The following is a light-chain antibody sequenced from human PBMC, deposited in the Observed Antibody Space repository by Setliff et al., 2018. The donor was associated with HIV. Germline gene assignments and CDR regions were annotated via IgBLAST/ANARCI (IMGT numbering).Light chain of an antibody. CDR2: EVN. Sequence: QSVLTQPPSVSGSPGQSVTISCTGTSSDVGGYNRVSWYQQAPGTAPKLMIYEVNNRPSGVPDRFSGSQSGNTASLTISGLQAEDEADYYCSSFTDRWSWIFGGGTQLTVL. J-gene: IGLJ2*01. CDR1: SSDVGGYNR. CDR3: SSFTDRWSWI. V-gene: IGLV2-18*02.